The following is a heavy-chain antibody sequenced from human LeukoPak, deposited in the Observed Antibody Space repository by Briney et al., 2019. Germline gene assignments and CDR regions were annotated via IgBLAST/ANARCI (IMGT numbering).Heavy chain of an antibody. CDR1: GFTFSSYW. CDR2: INSDGSST. D-gene: IGHD6-13*01. V-gene: IGHV3-74*01. J-gene: IGHJ4*02. CDR3: AGDFGIAEVY. Sequence: PGGSLRLSCAASGFTFSSYWMHWVRQAPGKGLVWVSRINSDGSSTNYADSVKGRFTISRDNAKNTLYPQMNSPRAEDTAVYYCAGDFGIAEVYWGQGTLVTVSS.